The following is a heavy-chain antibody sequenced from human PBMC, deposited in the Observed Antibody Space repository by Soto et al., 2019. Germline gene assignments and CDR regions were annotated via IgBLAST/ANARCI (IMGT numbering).Heavy chain of an antibody. CDR3: AGWNYDY. D-gene: IGHD1-7*01. J-gene: IGHJ4*01. CDR1: GFTFRRYG. V-gene: IGHV3-23*01. CDR2: ISQSAGGNT. Sequence: GGSLRLSCAASGFTFRRYGMRWVRQAPGKGLEWVSAISQSAGGNTYYADSVKGRFTISRDDSKNTLYLQLDSLRPEDTAQYYCAGWNYDYWGQGTQVTVSS.